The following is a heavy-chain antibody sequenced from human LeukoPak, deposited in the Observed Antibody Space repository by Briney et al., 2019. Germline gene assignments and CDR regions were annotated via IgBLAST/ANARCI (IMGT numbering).Heavy chain of an antibody. CDR1: GYSISSGYY. J-gene: IGHJ3*02. CDR2: IYHSGST. CDR3: ARDQGIVVVPAAISGGDAFDI. D-gene: IGHD2-2*01. Sequence: PETLSLTCAVSGYSISSGYYWGWIRQPPGKGLEWIGSIYHSGSTYYNPSLKSRVTISVDTSKNQFSLKLSSVTAADTAVYYCARDQGIVVVPAAISGGDAFDIWGQGTILTVSS. V-gene: IGHV4-38-2*02.